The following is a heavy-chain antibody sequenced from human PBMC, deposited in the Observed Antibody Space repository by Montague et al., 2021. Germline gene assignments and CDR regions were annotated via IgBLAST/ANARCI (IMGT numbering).Heavy chain of an antibody. J-gene: IGHJ5*02. CDR1: GDSARCWIYH. D-gene: IGHD3-10*01. CDR2: ICDGGSS. V-gene: IGHV4-61*01. CDR3: AAYYYGCGGRGS. Sequence: SETLSLTCSVSGDSARCWIYHWSWIRQSPGKGLDWIGYICDGGSSTYKTSLGSRVTMSLDTYSNQFSLNLRSATAADTAVYYCAAYYYGCGGRGSWGQGTTVTVSS.